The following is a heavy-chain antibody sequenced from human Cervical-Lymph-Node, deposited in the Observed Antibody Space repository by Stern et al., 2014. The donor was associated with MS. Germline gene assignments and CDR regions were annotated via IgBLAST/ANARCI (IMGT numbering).Heavy chain of an antibody. J-gene: IGHJ6*02. Sequence: DQLVESGAEVKKPGASVKVSCKASGYTFTSYGISWVRQAPGQGLEWMGWISAYNGNTNYAQKLQGRVTMTTDTSTSTAYMELRSLRSDDTAVYYCARDARRIRTDGYNRYYYGMDVWGQGTTVTVSS. D-gene: IGHD5-24*01. CDR1: GYTFTSYG. CDR3: ARDARRIRTDGYNRYYYGMDV. V-gene: IGHV1-18*01. CDR2: ISAYNGNT.